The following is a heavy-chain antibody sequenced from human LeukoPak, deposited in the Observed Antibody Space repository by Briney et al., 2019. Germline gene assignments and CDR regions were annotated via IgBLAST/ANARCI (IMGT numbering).Heavy chain of an antibody. Sequence: PGGSLRPSCAASGFTFSSYAMHWVRQAPGKGLEWVAVISYDGSNKYYADSVKGRFTISRDNSKNTLYLQMNSLRAEDTAVYYCARDGRAVAGTPWFDPWGQGTLVTVSS. CDR1: GFTFSSYA. CDR2: ISYDGSNK. J-gene: IGHJ5*02. CDR3: ARDGRAVAGTPWFDP. V-gene: IGHV3-30*04. D-gene: IGHD6-19*01.